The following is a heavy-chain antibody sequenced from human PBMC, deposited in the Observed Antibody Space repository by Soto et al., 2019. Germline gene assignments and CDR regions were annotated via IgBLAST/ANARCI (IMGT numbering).Heavy chain of an antibody. CDR2: IYWNDDK. CDR1: GFSLSTSGVG. V-gene: IGHV2-5*01. J-gene: IGHJ4*02. D-gene: IGHD4-17*01. Sequence: SGPTLFNPTQTLTLTCTFSGFSLSTSGVGVGCIRQPPGKAREWLALIYWNDDKRYSPSLKSRLTISKDNAKNQVVLTRTNMDPVDTATDYSAHSSKMGEIYGDFDYWGQGTLVTVSS. CDR3: AHSSKMGEIYGDFDY.